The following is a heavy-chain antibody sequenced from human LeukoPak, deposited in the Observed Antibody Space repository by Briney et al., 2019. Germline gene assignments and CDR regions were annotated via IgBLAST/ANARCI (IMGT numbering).Heavy chain of an antibody. CDR1: GFTFSSYS. CDR3: ASKSKYSSSWNN. D-gene: IGHD6-13*01. J-gene: IGHJ4*02. CDR2: ISSSGNTI. V-gene: IGHV3-48*02. Sequence: GGPLRLSCAASGFTFSSYSMNWVRQAPGKGLEWVSYISSSGNTIYYADSVKGRFTISRDNAKNSLYLQMNSLRDEDTAVYYCASKSKYSSSWNNWGQGTLVTVSS.